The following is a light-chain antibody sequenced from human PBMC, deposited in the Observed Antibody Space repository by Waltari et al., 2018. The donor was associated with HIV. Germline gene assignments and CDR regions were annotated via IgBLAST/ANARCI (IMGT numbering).Light chain of an antibody. CDR1: QSVLYNSNSKNY. J-gene: IGKJ1*01. CDR3: HQYYTTPWA. Sequence: DIVLTQSPVSLAVSLGERATINCKASQSVLYNSNSKNYLSWYQQRPGQPPKLLIYWASTRESGVPDRFSGSASGTDFTLTISGLQAEDVAVYYCHQYYTTPWAFGQGTKVEIK. V-gene: IGKV4-1*01. CDR2: WAS.